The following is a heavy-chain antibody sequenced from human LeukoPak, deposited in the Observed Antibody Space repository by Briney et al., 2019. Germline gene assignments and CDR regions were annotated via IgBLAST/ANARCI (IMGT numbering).Heavy chain of an antibody. CDR2: ISRDGDNE. Sequence: PGGSLRLSCAASGFPFNTYAMHWVRQAPGKGLEWVALISRDGDNEYYADSVKGRFTISRDNSKNTLSLQVNTLRVEDTAVYYCARDSGSYYMDYWGQGTLVTVSS. D-gene: IGHD1-26*01. J-gene: IGHJ4*02. V-gene: IGHV3-30*01. CDR1: GFPFNTYA. CDR3: ARDSGSYYMDY.